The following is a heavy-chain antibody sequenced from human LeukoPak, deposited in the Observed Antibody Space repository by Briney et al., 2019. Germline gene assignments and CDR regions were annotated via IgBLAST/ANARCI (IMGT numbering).Heavy chain of an antibody. CDR2: ISYDGSNK. D-gene: IGHD3-3*01. V-gene: IGHV3-30-3*01. J-gene: IGHJ4*02. CDR3: AREGEFYDFWSGFDY. Sequence: GRSLRLSCAASGFTFSSYAMHWVRQAPGKGLEWVAVISYDGSNKHYADSVKGRFTISRDNSKNTLYLQMNSLRAEDTAVYYCAREGEFYDFWSGFDYWGQGTLVTVSS. CDR1: GFTFSSYA.